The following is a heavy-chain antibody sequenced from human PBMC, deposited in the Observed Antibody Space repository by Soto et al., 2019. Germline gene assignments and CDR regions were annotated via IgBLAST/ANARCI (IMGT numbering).Heavy chain of an antibody. J-gene: IGHJ4*02. Sequence: PGESLKISCKGSGYSFTSYWIAWVRQMPGKGLEWMGITYPGDSDTRYSPSFQGQVSISADKSITTAYLQWSSLKASDSAMYFCARDFGSDLSAPGAVFDSWGQGALVTVSS. V-gene: IGHV5-51*01. CDR2: TYPGDSDT. CDR1: GYSFTSYW. CDR3: ARDFGSDLSAPGAVFDS. D-gene: IGHD3-3*01.